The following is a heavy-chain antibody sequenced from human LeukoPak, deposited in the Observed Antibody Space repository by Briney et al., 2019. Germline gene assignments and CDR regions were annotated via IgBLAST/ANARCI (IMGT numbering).Heavy chain of an antibody. D-gene: IGHD3-16*01. V-gene: IGHV4-34*01. J-gene: IGHJ4*02. CDR3: ARLVRRGNEY. Sequence: SETLSLTCTVSGGSISSYYWSWIRQPAGKGLEWIGEINHSGSTNYNPSLKSRVTISVDTSKNQFSLKLSSVTAADTAVYYCARLVRRGNEYWGQGTLVTVSS. CDR2: INHSGST. CDR1: GGSISSYY.